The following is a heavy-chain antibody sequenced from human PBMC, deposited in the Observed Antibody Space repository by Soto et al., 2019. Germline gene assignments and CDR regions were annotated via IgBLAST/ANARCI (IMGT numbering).Heavy chain of an antibody. V-gene: IGHV3-7*01. D-gene: IGHD5-12*01. CDR3: ARRRGYSGYGFDYFDS. J-gene: IGHJ4*02. CDR2: IKQDGSEK. CDR1: GFTFSGYW. Sequence: GGSLRLSCAASGFTFSGYWMNWVRQAPGKGLEWVANIKQDGSEKYYVDSVKGRFTISRDNAKNSLYLQMNSLRAEDTAVYCCARRRGYSGYGFDYFDSWGQGTLVTVSS.